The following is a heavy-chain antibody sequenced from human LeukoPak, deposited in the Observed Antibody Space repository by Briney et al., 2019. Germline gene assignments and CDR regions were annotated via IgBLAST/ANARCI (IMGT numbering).Heavy chain of an antibody. Sequence: ASVKVSCKASGYTFTSYGISWVRQAPGQGLEWMVWISAYNGNTNYAQKLQGRVTMTTDTSTSTAYMELRSLRSDDTAVYYCARRSDTIFGVVPYYFDYWGQGTLVTVSS. V-gene: IGHV1-18*01. D-gene: IGHD3-3*01. J-gene: IGHJ4*02. CDR1: GYTFTSYG. CDR2: ISAYNGNT. CDR3: ARRSDTIFGVVPYYFDY.